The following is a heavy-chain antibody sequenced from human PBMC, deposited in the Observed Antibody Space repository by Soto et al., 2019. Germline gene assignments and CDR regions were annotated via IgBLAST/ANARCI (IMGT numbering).Heavy chain of an antibody. CDR1: GGAISSSNW. D-gene: IGHD3-10*01. Sequence: QVQLQESGPGLVKPSGTLSLTCAVSGGAISSSNWWSWVRQTPGKGLEWIGEIYHSGSTNYNPSLTGQVTILLDKAKNQNSLKVNSVTAADTAVYYCASRYGAGSSVYYCGMDVWGQGTTVTVSS. V-gene: IGHV4-4*02. CDR3: ASRYGAGSSVYYCGMDV. J-gene: IGHJ6*02. CDR2: IYHSGST.